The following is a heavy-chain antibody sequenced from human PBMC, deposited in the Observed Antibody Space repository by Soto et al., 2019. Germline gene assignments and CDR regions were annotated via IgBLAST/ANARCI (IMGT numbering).Heavy chain of an antibody. Sequence: SETLSLTCTVSGNSIRSHSYYWGWIRQPPGKGLEWIGSIYYSGNTFYNPSLKSRVTISVDTSKNQFSLKLSSVTAEDTAVYYCVRYHAPGSYQVYWGQGTLVTVSS. J-gene: IGHJ4*02. CDR1: GNSIRSHSYY. CDR3: VRYHAPGSYQVY. V-gene: IGHV4-39*01. CDR2: IYYSGNT. D-gene: IGHD3-10*01.